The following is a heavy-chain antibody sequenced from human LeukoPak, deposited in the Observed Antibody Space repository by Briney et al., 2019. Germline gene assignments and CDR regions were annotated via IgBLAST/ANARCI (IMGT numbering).Heavy chain of an antibody. CDR3: ARDREFYDSSGYTFDY. CDR1: GFTFSTYV. CDR2: IHSDGSNE. V-gene: IGHV3-30*02. Sequence: GGSLRLSCAASGFTFSTYVMHWVRQAPGKGLEWVTLIHSDGSNEYYADSVKGRFTISRDNSKNTLYLQMNSLRAEDTAVYYCARDREFYDSSGYTFDYWGQGTLVTVSS. J-gene: IGHJ4*02. D-gene: IGHD3-22*01.